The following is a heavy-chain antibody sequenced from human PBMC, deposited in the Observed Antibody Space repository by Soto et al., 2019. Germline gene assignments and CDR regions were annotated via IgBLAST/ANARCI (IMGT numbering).Heavy chain of an antibody. Sequence: SETLSLTCTVSGGSIGSYYWSWIRQPPGKGLEWIGYIYYSGSTNYNPSLKSRVTISVDTSKNQFSLKLSSVTAADTAVYYCARGVLGYSYGYRGWFDPWGQGTLVTVSS. J-gene: IGHJ5*02. D-gene: IGHD5-18*01. CDR3: ARGVLGYSYGYRGWFDP. CDR2: IYYSGST. V-gene: IGHV4-59*01. CDR1: GGSIGSYY.